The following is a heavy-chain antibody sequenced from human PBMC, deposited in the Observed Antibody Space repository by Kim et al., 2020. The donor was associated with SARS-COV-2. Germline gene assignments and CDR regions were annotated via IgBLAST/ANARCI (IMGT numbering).Heavy chain of an antibody. CDR3: AKTSSLRYFDYYGMDV. Sequence: SVKGRFTISRDNSKNTLYLQMNSLRAEDTAVYYCAKTSSLRYFDYYGMDVWGQGTTVTVSS. D-gene: IGHD3-9*01. V-gene: IGHV3-23*01. J-gene: IGHJ6*02.